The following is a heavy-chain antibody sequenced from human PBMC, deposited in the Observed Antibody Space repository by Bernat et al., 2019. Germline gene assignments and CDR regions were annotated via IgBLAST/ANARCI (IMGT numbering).Heavy chain of an antibody. J-gene: IGHJ4*02. CDR2: IKQDGSEK. D-gene: IGHD6-13*01. CDR1: GFSFSNYW. CDR3: ARECARYSSSCLLY. V-gene: IGHV3-7*01. Sequence: EVQLVDSGGGLVQPGGSLRLSCAASGFSFSNYWMNWVRQAPGKGLERVANIKQDGSEKYYMDSVKGRFTISRDNAKNSLYLQMNSLRAEDTAMYYCARECARYSSSCLLYWGQGTLVTVSS.